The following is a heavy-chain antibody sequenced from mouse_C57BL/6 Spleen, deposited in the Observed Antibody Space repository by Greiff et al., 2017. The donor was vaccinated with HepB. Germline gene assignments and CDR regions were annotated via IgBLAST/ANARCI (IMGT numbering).Heavy chain of an antibody. CDR2: IYPGDGDT. Sequence: QVQLQQSGPELVKPGASVKISCKASGYAFSSSWMNWVKQRPGKGLEWIGRIYPGDGDTNYNGKFKGKATLTADKSSSTAYMQLSSLTSEDSAVYFCALMVTTDGGDYWGQGTSVTVSS. D-gene: IGHD2-2*01. CDR3: ALMVTTDGGDY. J-gene: IGHJ4*01. CDR1: GYAFSSSW. V-gene: IGHV1-82*01.